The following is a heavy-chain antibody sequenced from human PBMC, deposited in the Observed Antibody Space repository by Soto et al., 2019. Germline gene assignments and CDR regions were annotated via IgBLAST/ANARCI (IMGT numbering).Heavy chain of an antibody. J-gene: IGHJ4*02. D-gene: IGHD3-10*01. Sequence: EVQLLESGGGLVQPGGSLRLSCAASGFTFSSYAMSWVRQAPGKGLEWVSAISGSGGSTYYADSVKGRFTISRDNSKNARYLQMNGLRAEDTAVDYCANGEGVWFGRLGYWGQGTLVTVSS. CDR2: ISGSGGST. CDR1: GFTFSSYA. CDR3: ANGEGVWFGRLGY. V-gene: IGHV3-23*01.